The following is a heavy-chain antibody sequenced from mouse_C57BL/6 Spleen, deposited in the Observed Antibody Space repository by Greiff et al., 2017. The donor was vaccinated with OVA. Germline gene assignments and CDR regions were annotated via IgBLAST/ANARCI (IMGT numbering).Heavy chain of an antibody. CDR3: ARGDPSSCFPFAY. V-gene: IGHV1-55*01. CDR2: IYPGSGST. D-gene: IGHD3-2*02. Sequence: VQLQQPGAELVKPGASVKMSCKASGYTFTSYWITWVKQRPGQGLEWIGDIYPGSGSTKYNEKFKSKATLTVDTSSSTAYMQLSSLTSEDSAVYYCARGDPSSCFPFAYWGQGTLVTVSA. J-gene: IGHJ3*01. CDR1: GYTFTSYW.